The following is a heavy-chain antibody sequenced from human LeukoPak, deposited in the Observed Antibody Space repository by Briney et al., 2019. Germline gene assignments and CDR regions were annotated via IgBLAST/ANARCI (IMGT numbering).Heavy chain of an antibody. CDR2: IYSGGST. CDR3: ARDFYDSSGYYYDY. V-gene: IGHV3-53*01. CDR1: GFTVSSNY. D-gene: IGHD3-22*01. J-gene: IGHJ4*02. Sequence: GGSLRLSCAASGFTVSSNYMSWVRQAPGKGLEWVSVIYSGGSTNYADFVKGRFTISRDTSKNTLYLQMNSLRAEDTAVYYCARDFYDSSGYYYDYWGQGTLVTVSS.